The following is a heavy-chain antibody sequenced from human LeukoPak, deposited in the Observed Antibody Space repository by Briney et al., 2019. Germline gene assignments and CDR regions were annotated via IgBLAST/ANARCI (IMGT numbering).Heavy chain of an antibody. CDR3: ARENTAFDY. D-gene: IGHD2-2*02. CDR2: IYYSGST. J-gene: IGHJ4*02. V-gene: IGHV4-59*01. Sequence: SETLSLTCTVSGGSTSSYYWSWIRQPPGKGLEWIGYIYYSGSTNYNPSLKSRVTISVDTSKNQVSLKLSSVTAADTAVYYCARENTAFDYWGQGTLVTVSS. CDR1: GGSTSSYY.